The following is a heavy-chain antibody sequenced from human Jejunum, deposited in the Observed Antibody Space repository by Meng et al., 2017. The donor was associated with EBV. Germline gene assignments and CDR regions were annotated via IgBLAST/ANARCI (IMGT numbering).Heavy chain of an antibody. CDR2: ITHADRT. Sequence: EVQLVGSGGGLVKPGGSLRLSCVASGFTLNPYAMSWVRQAPGKGLEWVSVITHADRTFHADSVKGRFTISRDKFKNTLYLQMNSLRADDTAIYYCAKDVTGIRGGDLWGQGTLVTVSS. D-gene: IGHD3-16*01. V-gene: IGHV3-23*04. CDR1: GFTLNPYA. J-gene: IGHJ5*02. CDR3: AKDVTGIRGGDL.